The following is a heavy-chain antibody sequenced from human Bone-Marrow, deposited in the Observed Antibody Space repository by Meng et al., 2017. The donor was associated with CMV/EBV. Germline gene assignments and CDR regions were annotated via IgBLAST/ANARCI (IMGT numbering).Heavy chain of an antibody. D-gene: IGHD3-3*01. CDR1: TFTGYY. CDR2: INPNSGGT. Sequence: TFTGYYMHWVRQAPGQGLEWMGWINPNSGGTNYAQKFQGRVTMTRDTSISTAYMELSRLRSDDTAVYYCARVGDYDFWSGYRGGWFDPWGQGTLVTVS. V-gene: IGHV1-2*02. J-gene: IGHJ5*02. CDR3: ARVGDYDFWSGYRGGWFDP.